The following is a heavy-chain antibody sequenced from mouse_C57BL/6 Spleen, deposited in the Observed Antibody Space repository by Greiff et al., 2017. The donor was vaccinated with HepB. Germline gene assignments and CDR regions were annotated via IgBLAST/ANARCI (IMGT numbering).Heavy chain of an antibody. CDR1: GYTFTEYT. D-gene: IGHD1-1*01. Sequence: QVHVKQSGAELVKPGASVKLSCKASGYTFTEYTIHWVKQRSGQGLEWIGWFYPGSGSIKYNEKFKDKATLTADKSSSTVYMELSRLTSEDSAVYFCARHEEAHYYGSSYDYWGQGTTLTVSS. V-gene: IGHV1-62-2*01. CDR2: FYPGSGSI. J-gene: IGHJ2*01. CDR3: ARHEEAHYYGSSYDY.